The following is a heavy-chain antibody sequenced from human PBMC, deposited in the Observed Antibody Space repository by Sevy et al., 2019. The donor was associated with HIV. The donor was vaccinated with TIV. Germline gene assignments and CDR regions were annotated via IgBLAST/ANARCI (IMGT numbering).Heavy chain of an antibody. CDR3: ARGGPNQQQLDYFDS. CDR1: GISISNYY. J-gene: IGHJ4*02. Sequence: SETPSLTCTVSGISISNYYWTWIRQPPGKGLEWIGYIYYTGSSASNPSLKSRVTTSVDTSKNQFSLKLSSVTAADTAIYYCARGGPNQQQLDYFDSWGQGILVTVSS. CDR2: IYYTGSS. D-gene: IGHD6-13*01. V-gene: IGHV4-59*01.